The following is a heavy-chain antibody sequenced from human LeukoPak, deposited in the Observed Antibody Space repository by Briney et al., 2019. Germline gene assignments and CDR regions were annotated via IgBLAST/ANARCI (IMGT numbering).Heavy chain of an antibody. CDR2: IDAAGDT. CDR1: GFTFSSYD. D-gene: IGHD6-19*01. J-gene: IGHJ4*02. V-gene: IGHV3-13*01. CDR3: ARGDSSGWYFDY. Sequence: GSLRLSCAASGFTFSSYDMHWVRQGTGKGLEWVSAIDAAGDTYYPGSVKGRFTISRDNAKNSLYLQMNSLRAEDTAVYYCARGDSSGWYFDYWGQGTLVTVSS.